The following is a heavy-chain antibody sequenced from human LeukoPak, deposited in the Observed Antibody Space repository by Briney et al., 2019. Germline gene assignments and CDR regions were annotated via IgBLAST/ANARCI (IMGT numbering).Heavy chain of an antibody. CDR3: AQGGGRPYSYYHFMEV. CDR1: GYTFTSYG. J-gene: IGHJ6*03. V-gene: IGHV1-18*01. D-gene: IGHD2-15*01. Sequence: ASVKVSCKASGYTFTSYGISWVRQAPGQGLEWMGWISAYRDDTHYAQRLQGRVTMTTDTSTSTAYMELRSLRSDDTAVYYCAQGGGRPYSYYHFMEVWGKGTTVTVSS. CDR2: ISAYRDDT.